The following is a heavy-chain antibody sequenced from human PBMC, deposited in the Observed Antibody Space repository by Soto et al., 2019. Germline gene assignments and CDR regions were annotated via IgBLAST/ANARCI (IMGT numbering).Heavy chain of an antibody. D-gene: IGHD6-19*01. CDR1: GGSISSYY. CDR2: IYYSGST. CDR3: ARLSSGWYSY. Sequence: SETLSLTCTVSGGSISSYYLSWIRQPPGKGLEWIGYIYYSGSTNYNPSLKSRVTISVDTSKNQFSLKLSSVTAADTAVYYCARLSSGWYSYWGQGTLVTVSS. J-gene: IGHJ4*02. V-gene: IGHV4-59*08.